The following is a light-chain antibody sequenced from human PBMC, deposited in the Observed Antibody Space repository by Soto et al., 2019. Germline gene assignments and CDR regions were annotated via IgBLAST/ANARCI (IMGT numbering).Light chain of an antibody. CDR3: CSYAGSSV. Sequence: QSALTQPASVSGSPGQSITISCTGTSSDVGSYNLVSWYQQHPGKAPKLMIYKGSKRPSGVSNRFSGSKSGNTASLTISGLQAEDEADYYCCSYAGSSVFGGGTKLTVL. CDR1: SSDVGSYNL. V-gene: IGLV2-23*01. J-gene: IGLJ2*01. CDR2: KGS.